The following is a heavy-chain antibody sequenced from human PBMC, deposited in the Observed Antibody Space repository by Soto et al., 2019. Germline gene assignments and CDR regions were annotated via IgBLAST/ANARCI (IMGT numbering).Heavy chain of an antibody. V-gene: IGHV3-23*01. Sequence: GVSLRLSCAASGFTFSIFAMSWVRQSPGKGLEWVSTISGSGGSTYYADAVKGRFTISRDNSMGTLYLQMKSLRVEDTAIYYCAKEVSLGSTVELGYWGQGALVTVFS. CDR2: ISGSGGST. D-gene: IGHD1-7*01. J-gene: IGHJ4*02. CDR1: GFTFSIFA. CDR3: AKEVSLGSTVELGY.